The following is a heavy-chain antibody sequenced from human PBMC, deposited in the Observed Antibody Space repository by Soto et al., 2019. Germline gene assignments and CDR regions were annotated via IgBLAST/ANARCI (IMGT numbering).Heavy chain of an antibody. Sequence: WNWIRXPPGKGLEWIGYIYYSGTTNYNPSLKSRVTISVDTSKNQFSLKLNSVTAADTAVYYCARDFSMVVVAPGYWGQGTLVTVSS. V-gene: IGHV4-59*01. J-gene: IGHJ4*02. CDR2: IYYSGTT. D-gene: IGHD3-22*01. CDR3: ARDFSMVVVAPGY.